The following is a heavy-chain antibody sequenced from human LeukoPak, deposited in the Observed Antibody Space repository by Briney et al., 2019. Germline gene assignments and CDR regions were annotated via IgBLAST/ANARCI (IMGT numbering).Heavy chain of an antibody. D-gene: IGHD2-2*01. CDR1: GFTFDDNA. CDR3: ARRHQLRDGFDI. Sequence: GGSLRLSCAASGFTFDDNAMHWVRQAPGKGLEWVSGISWNSDIIGYADSVKGRFSISRDNAKNSLYLQMNSLRVEDMALYYCARRHQLRDGFDIWGQGTMVTVSS. CDR2: ISWNSDII. V-gene: IGHV3-9*03. J-gene: IGHJ3*02.